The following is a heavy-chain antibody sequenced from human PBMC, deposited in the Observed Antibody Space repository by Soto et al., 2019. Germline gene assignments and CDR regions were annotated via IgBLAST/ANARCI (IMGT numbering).Heavy chain of an antibody. Sequence: GGSLRLACAVSGFRLSNYEMSWIRQAPGKGPEWDSFISRSGDPIYYVDSVTGRLSLSRDNAKNSVYLQVRSLRVEDTAAYFCARSSDWFEADAFDLWGQGTMVTVSS. J-gene: IGHJ3*01. D-gene: IGHD2-21*01. CDR1: GFRLSNYE. V-gene: IGHV3-11*01. CDR3: ARSSDWFEADAFDL. CDR2: ISRSGDPI.